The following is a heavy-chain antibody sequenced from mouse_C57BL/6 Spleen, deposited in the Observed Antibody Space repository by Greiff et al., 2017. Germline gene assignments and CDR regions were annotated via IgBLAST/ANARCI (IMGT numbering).Heavy chain of an antibody. J-gene: IGHJ4*01. V-gene: IGHV1-85*01. Sequence: VQVVESGPELVKPGASVKLSCKASGYTFPSYDINWVKQRPGQGLEWIGWIYPRDGSTKYNEKFKGKATMTVDTSSSTAYMDLHSLTSEDSAVYCCARGYYDYDYAMDYWGQGTSVTVSS. CDR2: IYPRDGST. D-gene: IGHD2-4*01. CDR3: ARGYYDYDYAMDY. CDR1: GYTFPSYD.